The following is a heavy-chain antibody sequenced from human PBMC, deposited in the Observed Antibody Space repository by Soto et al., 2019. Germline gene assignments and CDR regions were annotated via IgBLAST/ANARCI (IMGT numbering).Heavy chain of an antibody. Sequence: EVQLVESGGALVQPGGSLRLSCSASGFTFISYAMHWFRQAPGKGLEYVSAISSNGGSTYYADSVKGRFTISRDNSKNTLYLQMSSLRAEDTAVYYCVKLVYGSGSYHYWGQGTLVTVSS. CDR2: ISSNGGST. CDR3: VKLVYGSGSYHY. CDR1: GFTFISYA. V-gene: IGHV3-64D*06. D-gene: IGHD3-10*01. J-gene: IGHJ4*02.